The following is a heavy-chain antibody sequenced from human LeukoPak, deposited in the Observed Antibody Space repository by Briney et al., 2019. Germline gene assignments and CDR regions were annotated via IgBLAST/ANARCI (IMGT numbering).Heavy chain of an antibody. D-gene: IGHD3-10*01. Sequence: ASVKVSCKVSGYTLTELSMHWVRQAPGKGLEWVGGFDPEDGETIYAQKFQGRVTMTEDTSTDTAYMELSSLRSEDTAVYYCATGGRGSGSYYFDYWGQGTLVTVSS. CDR2: FDPEDGET. CDR3: ATGGRGSGSYYFDY. J-gene: IGHJ4*02. V-gene: IGHV1-24*01. CDR1: GYTLTELS.